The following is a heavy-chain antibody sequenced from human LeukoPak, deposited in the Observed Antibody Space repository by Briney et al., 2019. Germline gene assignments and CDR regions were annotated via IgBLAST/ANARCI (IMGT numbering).Heavy chain of an antibody. V-gene: IGHV1-18*01. CDR3: ARVPPVDGVLMVYAGHLDY. Sequence: ASVKVSCKASGYTFTSYGISWVRQAPGQGLEWMGWISDYNGNTNYAQKRQGRVTMTTDTSTSTAYMELRSLRSDDTAVYYCARVPPVDGVLMVYAGHLDYWGQGTLVTVSS. D-gene: IGHD2-8*01. CDR1: GYTFTSYG. J-gene: IGHJ4*02. CDR2: ISDYNGNT.